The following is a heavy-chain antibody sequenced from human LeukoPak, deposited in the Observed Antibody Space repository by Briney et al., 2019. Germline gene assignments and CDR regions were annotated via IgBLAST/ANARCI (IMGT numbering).Heavy chain of an antibody. V-gene: IGHV3-23*01. J-gene: IGHJ4*02. CDR1: GFTFSSYA. Sequence: SGGSLRLSCAASGFTFSSYAMSWVRQAPGKGLEWVSAISGSGGSTYYADSVKGRFDISRDNSKNTLYLQMNSLRAEDTAVYCCAKAIGYPYGDYIDYWGQGTLVTVSS. CDR3: AKAIGYPYGDYIDY. CDR2: ISGSGGST. D-gene: IGHD4-17*01.